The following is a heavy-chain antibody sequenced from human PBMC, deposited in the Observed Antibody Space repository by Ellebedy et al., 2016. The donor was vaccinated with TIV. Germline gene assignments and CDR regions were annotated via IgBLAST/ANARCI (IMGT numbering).Heavy chain of an antibody. CDR1: GFTFSSYW. CDR2: IKQDGSEK. V-gene: IGHV3-7*01. CDR3: ARDYHQWELHDYAFDI. D-gene: IGHD1-26*01. Sequence: GGSLRLSXAASGFTFSSYWMSWVRQAPGKGLEWVANIKQDGSEKYYVDSVKGRFTISRDNAKNSLYLQMNSLRAEDTAVYYCARDYHQWELHDYAFDIWGQGTMVTVSS. J-gene: IGHJ3*02.